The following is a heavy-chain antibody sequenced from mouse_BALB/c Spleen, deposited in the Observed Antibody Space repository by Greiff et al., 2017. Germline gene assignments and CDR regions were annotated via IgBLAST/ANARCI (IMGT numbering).Heavy chain of an antibody. CDR1: GYTFTDYA. Sequence: QVQLQQSGAELVRPGVSVKISCKGSGYTFTDYAMHWVKQSHAKSLEWIGVISTYYGDASYNQKFKGKATMTVDKSSSTAYMELARLTSEDSAIYYCATYYYGFAYWGQGTLVTVSA. D-gene: IGHD1-1*01. CDR2: ISTYYGDA. CDR3: ATYYYGFAY. V-gene: IGHV1S137*01. J-gene: IGHJ3*01.